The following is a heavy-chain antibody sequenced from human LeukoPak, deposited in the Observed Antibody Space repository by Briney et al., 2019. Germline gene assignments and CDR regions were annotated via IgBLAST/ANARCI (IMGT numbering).Heavy chain of an antibody. V-gene: IGHV1-18*01. CDR1: GYTFTSYG. D-gene: IGHD4-23*01. CDR3: ARDRPFSTVVTPFAFDI. Sequence: ASVKVSCKASGYTFTSYGISWVRQAPGQGLEWMGWISAYNGNTNYAQKLQGRVTMTTDTSTSTAYMELRSLRSDDTAVYYCARDRPFSTVVTPFAFDIWGQGTMVTVSS. CDR2: ISAYNGNT. J-gene: IGHJ3*02.